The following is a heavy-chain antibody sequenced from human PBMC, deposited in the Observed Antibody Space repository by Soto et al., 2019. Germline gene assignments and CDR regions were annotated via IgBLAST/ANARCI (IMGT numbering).Heavy chain of an antibody. V-gene: IGHV3-74*01. D-gene: IGHD2-15*01. CDR2: INSDGSST. CDR3: ARGVAGYSAMDV. Sequence: PGGSLRLSCAASGFTFSSYAISFVRQAPGKGLVWVSRINSDGSSTNYADSAKGRFTISRDNAKNTLYLQMNSLRAEDTVVYYCARGVAGYSAMDVWGQGTTVNVSS. CDR1: GFTFSSYA. J-gene: IGHJ6*02.